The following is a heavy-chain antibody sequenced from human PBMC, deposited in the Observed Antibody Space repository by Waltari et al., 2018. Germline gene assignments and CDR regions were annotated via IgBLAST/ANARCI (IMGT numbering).Heavy chain of an antibody. CDR1: GLSIGEYV. Sequence: EVQLVASGGGLVQPGQSLRMSCPTSGLSIGEYVMTWVRQAPGKGLEWVGFIRNQAYGGTAEYAASVKGRFTISRDDSKGNVYLEMNSLRTEDTAVYFCTRNVFSDYWGQGSLVTVSS. J-gene: IGHJ4*02. CDR3: TRNVFSDY. CDR2: IRNQAYGGTA. V-gene: IGHV3-49*04.